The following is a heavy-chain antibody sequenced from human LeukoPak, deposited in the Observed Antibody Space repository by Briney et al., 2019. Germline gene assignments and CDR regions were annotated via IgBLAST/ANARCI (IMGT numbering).Heavy chain of an antibody. Sequence: GGSLRLSCAASGFTFSSYAMSWVRQAPGKGLEWVSAISGSGGSTYYADSVKGRFTFSRDNSKNTLYLQMNTLRAEDTAIYYCARRGYTYGYDYWGQGTLVTVSS. J-gene: IGHJ4*02. V-gene: IGHV3-23*01. CDR2: ISGSGGST. CDR3: ARRGYTYGYDY. CDR1: GFTFSSYA. D-gene: IGHD5-18*01.